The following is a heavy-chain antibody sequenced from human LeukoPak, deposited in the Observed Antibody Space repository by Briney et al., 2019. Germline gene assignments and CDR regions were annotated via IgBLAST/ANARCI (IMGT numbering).Heavy chain of an antibody. Sequence: PGGSLRLSCAASGFTFSSYAMSWVRQAPGKGLEWVSAISGSGGSTYYADSVKGRFTISRDNSKNTLYLQMNSLRAEDTAVYYCAKESLAHPDYGDYPLYYYYGMDVWGQGTTVTVSS. D-gene: IGHD4-17*01. CDR2: ISGSGGST. CDR3: AKESLAHPDYGDYPLYYYYGMDV. CDR1: GFTFSSYA. J-gene: IGHJ6*02. V-gene: IGHV3-23*01.